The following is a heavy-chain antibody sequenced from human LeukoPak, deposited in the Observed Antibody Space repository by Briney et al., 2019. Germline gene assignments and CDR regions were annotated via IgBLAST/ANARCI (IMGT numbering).Heavy chain of an antibody. CDR3: ARARYGSGSRYYMDV. CDR2: MNPNSGNT. V-gene: IGHV1-8*03. J-gene: IGHJ6*03. D-gene: IGHD3-10*01. CDR1: GYTFTSYD. Sequence: ASVKVSCKASGYTFTSYDINWVRQATGQGLEWMGWMNPNSGNTGYAQKFQGRVTITRNTSISTAYMELSSLRSEDTAVYYCARARYGSGSRYYMDVWGKGTTVTVSS.